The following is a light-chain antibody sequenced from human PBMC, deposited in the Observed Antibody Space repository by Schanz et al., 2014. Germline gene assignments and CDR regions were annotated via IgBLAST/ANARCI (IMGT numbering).Light chain of an antibody. CDR2: GAS. Sequence: EIVLTQSPATLSLSPGERATLSCRASQSVSSYLAWYQQKPGQAPRFLIYGASNRATGIPARLSGSGSGTXXTLTITSLEPEDFAVYYCQQRSNWPPYTFGQGTKLEIK. CDR1: QSVSSY. J-gene: IGKJ2*01. CDR3: QQRSNWPPYT. V-gene: IGKV3-11*01.